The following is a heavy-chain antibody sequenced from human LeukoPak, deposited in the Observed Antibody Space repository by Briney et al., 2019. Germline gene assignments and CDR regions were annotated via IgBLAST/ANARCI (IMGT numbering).Heavy chain of an antibody. J-gene: IGHJ4*02. D-gene: IGHD3-16*02. CDR1: GFTVSSNY. Sequence: GGSLRLSCAASGFTVSSNYMSWVRQAPGKGLEWVSVIYSGGSTYYADSVKGRFTISRDNSKNTLYLQMNSLRAEDTAVYYCAKPDPFGGVIVTFDYWGQGTLVTVSS. V-gene: IGHV3-53*01. CDR2: IYSGGST. CDR3: AKPDPFGGVIVTFDY.